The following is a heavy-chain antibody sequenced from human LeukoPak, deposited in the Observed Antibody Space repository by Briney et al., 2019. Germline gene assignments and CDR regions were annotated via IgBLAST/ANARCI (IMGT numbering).Heavy chain of an antibody. V-gene: IGHV1-46*01. J-gene: IGHJ4*02. CDR1: GYTFTSYG. D-gene: IGHD2-15*01. CDR3: ARDFGYCSGGRGCSY. CDR2: INPSGGST. Sequence: ASVKVSCKASGYTFTSYGISWVRQAPGQGLEWMGIINPSGGSTSYAQKFQGRVTMTRDMSTSTVYMELSSLRSEDTAVYYCARDFGYCSGGRGCSYWGQGTLVTVSS.